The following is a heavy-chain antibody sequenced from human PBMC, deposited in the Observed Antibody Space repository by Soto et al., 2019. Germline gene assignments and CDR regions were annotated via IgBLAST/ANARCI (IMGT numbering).Heavy chain of an antibody. CDR3: AKDLGNGHGYPIFDS. J-gene: IGHJ4*02. D-gene: IGHD2-8*01. Sequence: EVQLLESGGRLAQPGGSLRLSCAASGFSISNFVMSWVRQAPGKGLEWISMIRGSGDTTYYADSVQGRFTISRDHSENTLFLQTNSLRAEDTAIYYCAKDLGNGHGYPIFDSWGQGTLVTVSS. CDR1: GFSISNFV. CDR2: IRGSGDTT. V-gene: IGHV3-23*01.